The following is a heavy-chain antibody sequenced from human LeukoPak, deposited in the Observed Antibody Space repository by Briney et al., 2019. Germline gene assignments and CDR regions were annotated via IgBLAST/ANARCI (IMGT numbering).Heavy chain of an antibody. CDR2: IGPHSSAT. CDR3: AREGNGLLSKDFDY. Sequence: ASVKVSCKASGFTFTDYYIHWVRQAPGQGLEWMGYIGPHSSATSSPQEFQGRVTMTRDTSMSTAYMELTRLTSDDTAVYYCAREGNGLLSKDFDYWGQGTLVTVSS. CDR1: GFTFTDYY. J-gene: IGHJ4*02. V-gene: IGHV1-2*02. D-gene: IGHD2/OR15-2a*01.